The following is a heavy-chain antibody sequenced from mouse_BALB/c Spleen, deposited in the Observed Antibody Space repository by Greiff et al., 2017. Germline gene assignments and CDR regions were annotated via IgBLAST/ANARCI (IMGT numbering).Heavy chain of an antibody. V-gene: IGHV5-9-3*01. CDR3: ARQGGNYEAMDY. CDR2: ISSGGSYT. CDR1: GFTFSSYA. D-gene: IGHD2-1*01. Sequence: EVQRVESGGGLVKPGGSLKLSCAASGFTFSSYAMSWVRQTPEKRLEWVATISSGGSYTYYPDSVKGRFTISRDNAKNTLYLQMSSLRSEDTAMYYCARQGGNYEAMDYWGQGTSVTVSS. J-gene: IGHJ4*01.